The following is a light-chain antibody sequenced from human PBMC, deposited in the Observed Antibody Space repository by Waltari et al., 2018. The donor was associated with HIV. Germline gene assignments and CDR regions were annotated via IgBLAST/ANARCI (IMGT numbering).Light chain of an antibody. Sequence: QSALTQPASVSGSPGQAITVSCTGSSSDVGSYNLVSWYQQHPGKAPKLMIYEDDKRPSGVSNRFSGSKSGNTASLTISGLQAEDEADYYCCSYAGSTTWLFGGGTKLTVL. CDR3: CSYAGSTTWL. CDR1: SSDVGSYNL. CDR2: EDD. J-gene: IGLJ3*02. V-gene: IGLV2-23*01.